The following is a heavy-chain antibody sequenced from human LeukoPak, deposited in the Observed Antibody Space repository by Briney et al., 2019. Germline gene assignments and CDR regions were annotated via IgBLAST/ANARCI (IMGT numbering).Heavy chain of an antibody. CDR1: GGSISSYY. J-gene: IGHJ5*02. V-gene: IGHV4-59*01. CDR3: AREREYCSGGSCRRWFDP. CDR2: IYYSGST. D-gene: IGHD2-15*01. Sequence: SETLSLTCTVSGGSISSYYWNWIRQPPGKGLEWIGYIYYSGSTNFNPSLKSRVTISVDTSKNHISLKLSSVTAADTAVYYCAREREYCSGGSCRRWFDPWGQGTLVTVSS.